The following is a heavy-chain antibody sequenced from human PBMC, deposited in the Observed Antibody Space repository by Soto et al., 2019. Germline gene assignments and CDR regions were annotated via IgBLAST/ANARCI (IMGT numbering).Heavy chain of an antibody. J-gene: IGHJ3*02. Sequence: SETLSLTCAVSSGSISSSNWWSWVRQPPGKGLEWIGEIYHSGSTNYNPSLKSRVTISVDKSKNQFSLKLSSVTAADTAVYYCARTPPQWLVFCYAFDIWGQGTMVTVSS. V-gene: IGHV4-4*02. D-gene: IGHD6-19*01. CDR3: ARTPPQWLVFCYAFDI. CDR1: SGSISSSNW. CDR2: IYHSGST.